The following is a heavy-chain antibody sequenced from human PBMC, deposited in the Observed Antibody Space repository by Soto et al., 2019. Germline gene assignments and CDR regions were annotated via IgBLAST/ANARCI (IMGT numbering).Heavy chain of an antibody. V-gene: IGHV3-33*01. CDR2: IWHDGLKK. CDR3: ARDRGADAPSDF. CDR1: RFTFSDYG. J-gene: IGHJ4*02. Sequence: QVQLVESGGGVVQPERSLRLSCVASRFTFSDYGMHWVRQAPGKGLEWVAVIWHDGLKKDYVDSVKGRFTVSRDNSKNTLYLQMISLRGEDTATYYFARDRGADAPSDFWGQGTLVTVSS.